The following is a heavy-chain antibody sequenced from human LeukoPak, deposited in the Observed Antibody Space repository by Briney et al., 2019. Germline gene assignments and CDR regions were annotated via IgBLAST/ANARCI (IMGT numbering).Heavy chain of an antibody. V-gene: IGHV3-21*01. Sequence: PGGSLRLSCAASGFTFSSCSMNWVRQAPGKGLEWVSSISSSSYIYYADSVKGRFTISRDNAKNSLYLQMNSLRAEDTAVYYCASVSIAAAGTGPYYFDYWGQGTLVTVSS. CDR2: ISSSSYI. D-gene: IGHD6-13*01. J-gene: IGHJ4*02. CDR3: ASVSIAAAGTGPYYFDY. CDR1: GFTFSSCS.